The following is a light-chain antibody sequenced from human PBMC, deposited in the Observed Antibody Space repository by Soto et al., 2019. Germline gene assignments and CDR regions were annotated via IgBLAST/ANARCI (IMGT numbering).Light chain of an antibody. CDR1: QSVSSN. CDR2: GAS. J-gene: IGKJ5*01. Sequence: EIVMTQSPATLSVSPGERATLSCRASQSVSSNLAWYQQKPGQAPRLLIYGASTRATGIPARFSGSGSGTEFTLTSSSLQPEDFAVYYCQQYSNWPITFGQGTRLEIK. CDR3: QQYSNWPIT. V-gene: IGKV3D-15*01.